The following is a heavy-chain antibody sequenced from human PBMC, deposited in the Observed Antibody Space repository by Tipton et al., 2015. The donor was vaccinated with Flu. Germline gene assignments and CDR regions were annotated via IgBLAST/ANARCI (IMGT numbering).Heavy chain of an antibody. J-gene: IGHJ2*01. V-gene: IGHV3-30*18. D-gene: IGHD4-17*01. CDR1: GFTFSSYG. CDR2: ISYDGSNK. Sequence: CAASGFTFSSYGMHWVRQAPGKGLEWVAVISYDGSNKYYADSVKGRFTISRDNSKNTLYLQMNSLRAEDTAVYYCAKGNYGDYQSYWYFDLWGRGTLVTVSS. CDR3: AKGNYGDYQSYWYFDL.